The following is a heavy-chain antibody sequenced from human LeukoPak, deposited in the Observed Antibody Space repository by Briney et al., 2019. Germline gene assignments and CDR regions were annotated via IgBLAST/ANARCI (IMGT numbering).Heavy chain of an antibody. CDR2: ISGSGTST. J-gene: IGHJ5*02. Sequence: GGSLRLSCAASGFTFSSYAMSWVRQAPGKGLEWVSAISGSGTSTYYADSVKGRFTISRDNFKNTLYLQMNSLRADDTAVYYCAKSQWLDNWFGPWGQGTLVTVSS. V-gene: IGHV3-23*01. CDR1: GFTFSSYA. D-gene: IGHD6-19*01. CDR3: AKSQWLDNWFGP.